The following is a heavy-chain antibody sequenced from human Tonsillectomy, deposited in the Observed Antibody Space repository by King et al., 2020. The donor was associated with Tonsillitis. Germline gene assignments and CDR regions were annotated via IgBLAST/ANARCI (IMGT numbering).Heavy chain of an antibody. Sequence: VQLVESGGGLVKPGGSLRLSCAASGFTFSNAWMSWVRQAPGKGLEWVGRIKSKTDGGTTDYAAPVKGRFTISRDESKNTLYLQMNSLKTEDTAVYYCTTGLYCGGDCYSGAYWGQGTLVTVSS. D-gene: IGHD2-21*02. V-gene: IGHV3-15*01. CDR3: TTGLYCGGDCYSGAY. J-gene: IGHJ4*02. CDR1: GFTFSNAW. CDR2: IKSKTDGGTT.